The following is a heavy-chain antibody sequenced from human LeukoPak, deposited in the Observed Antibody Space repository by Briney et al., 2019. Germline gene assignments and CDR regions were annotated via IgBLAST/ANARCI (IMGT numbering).Heavy chain of an antibody. V-gene: IGHV3-43*02. Sequence: GSLRLSCAASGFMFDDYAMHWVRQAPGKGLEWVSLISADGGSTFYADSVKGRFTISRDNNNNSLSLQMNSLTTEDTAFYYCAREQFSHTSNYFDNWGQGLLVTVSS. J-gene: IGHJ4*02. CDR1: GFMFDDYA. CDR3: AREQFSHTSNYFDN. CDR2: ISADGGST. D-gene: IGHD5-24*01.